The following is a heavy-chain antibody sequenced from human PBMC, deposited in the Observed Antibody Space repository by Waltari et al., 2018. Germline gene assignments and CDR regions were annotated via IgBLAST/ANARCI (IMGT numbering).Heavy chain of an antibody. V-gene: IGHV3-30-3*01. Sequence: QEKMVESGGGVVQPGRPLSLSCSISGFIFSNYAMNWVRQAQGKGLEWLAVISYDGSSQYYADSVKGRFSVSRDSFKNTVYLHMNGLRTEDTAVYYCARAVTGEDAFDMWGQGTMVTVSS. D-gene: IGHD2-21*02. CDR2: ISYDGSSQ. J-gene: IGHJ3*02. CDR3: ARAVTGEDAFDM. CDR1: GFIFSNYA.